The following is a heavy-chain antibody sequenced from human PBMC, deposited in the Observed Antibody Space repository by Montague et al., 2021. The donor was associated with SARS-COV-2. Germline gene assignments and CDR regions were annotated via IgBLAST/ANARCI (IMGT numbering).Heavy chain of an antibody. CDR3: ARDQGGYSYNDY. Sequence: SLRLSCAASGFTSTSYAMHWVRQAPGKGLEWVAVISFDGTNKYYTDSVKGRFTISRDNSKNTPYLQMHSVRPEDTAVYYCARDQGGYSYNDYWGQGTLVTVSS. J-gene: IGHJ4*02. D-gene: IGHD5-18*01. V-gene: IGHV3-30-3*01. CDR1: GFTSTSYA. CDR2: ISFDGTNK.